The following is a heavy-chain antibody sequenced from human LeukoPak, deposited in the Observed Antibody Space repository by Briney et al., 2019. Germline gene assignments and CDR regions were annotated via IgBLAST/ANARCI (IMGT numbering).Heavy chain of an antibody. CDR1: GYTFTNYW. D-gene: IGHD4-17*01. CDR3: ASMTTVNSHGTHAFEI. CDR2: IYPGDSDT. J-gene: IGHJ3*02. Sequence: GESLKISCKGSGYTFTNYWIAWVRQMPGKGLEWMGIIYPGDSDTRYSPSFEGQVTISADLSITTAYLQWSSLKASDTAMYYCASMTTVNSHGTHAFEIWGQGTMVTVCS. V-gene: IGHV5-51*01.